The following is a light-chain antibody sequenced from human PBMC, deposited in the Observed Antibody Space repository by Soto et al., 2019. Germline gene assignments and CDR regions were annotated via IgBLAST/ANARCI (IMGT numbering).Light chain of an antibody. CDR2: WVF. V-gene: IGKV4-1*01. J-gene: IGKJ2*01. Sequence: DIVVTQSPDSLAVSLGERTTIKCKSSQSVFDYTYNKNYLAWYQQKPGQSPKLLMYWVFIRESGVPDRFSGSRSVTDFTLPISSLQAEDVAVYYCLQYFSIPYSFGQAIPLEIK. CDR3: LQYFSIPYS. CDR1: QSVFDYTYNKNY.